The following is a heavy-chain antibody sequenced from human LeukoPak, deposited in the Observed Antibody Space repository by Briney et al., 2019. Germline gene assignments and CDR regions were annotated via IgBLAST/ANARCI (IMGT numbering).Heavy chain of an antibody. CDR1: GFTFSNYA. V-gene: IGHV3-23*01. D-gene: IGHD4-17*01. CDR2: ISGTSSGI. CDR3: VKDRTTVTASWG. J-gene: IGHJ4*02. Sequence: GGSLRPSCTASGFTFSNYAMGWVRQAPGKGLEWVSTISGTSSGIYYTDSVKGRFTISRDNSKNTLYLQMNSLRAEDTAVYYCVKDRTTVTASWGWGQGTLITVSS.